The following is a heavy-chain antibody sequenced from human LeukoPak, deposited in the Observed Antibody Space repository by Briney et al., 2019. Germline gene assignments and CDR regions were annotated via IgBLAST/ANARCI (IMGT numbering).Heavy chain of an antibody. CDR1: GFTFSSYA. CDR3: AASRSSGWYYGAFDI. Sequence: GGSLRLSCAASGFTFSSYAMSWVRQAPGKGLEWVSAISGSGGSTYYADSVKGRFTTSRDNSKNTLYLQMNSLRAEDTAVYYCAASRSSGWYYGAFDIWGQGTMVTVSS. D-gene: IGHD6-19*01. J-gene: IGHJ3*02. V-gene: IGHV3-23*01. CDR2: ISGSGGST.